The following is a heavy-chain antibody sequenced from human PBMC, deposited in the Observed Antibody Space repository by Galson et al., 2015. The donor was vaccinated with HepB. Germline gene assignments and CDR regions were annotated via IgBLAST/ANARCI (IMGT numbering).Heavy chain of an antibody. CDR1: GDNFNSYS. D-gene: IGHD3-16*01. Sequence: SVKVSCKASGDNFNSYSISWVRQAPGQGLEWVGGIIPLLGAGHYAQKFQGRVTITADKSTSTVYMELSSLESEDTAIYYCARPPSDMPSTPLHYGGQGTLVAVSS. J-gene: IGHJ1*01. CDR3: ARPPSDMPSTPLHY. CDR2: IIPLLGAG. V-gene: IGHV1-69*10.